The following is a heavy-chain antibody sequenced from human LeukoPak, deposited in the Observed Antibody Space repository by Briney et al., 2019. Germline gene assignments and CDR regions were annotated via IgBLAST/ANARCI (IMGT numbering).Heavy chain of an antibody. J-gene: IGHJ4*02. CDR1: GGSISSYY. Sequence: SETLSLTCTVSGGSISSYYWSWIRQPPGKGLELIGYMYDSGSTNYNPSLKSRVTISVVTSKNQFSLRLSSVTAADTAVYYCARHGGSYTFDFWGQGVLVTVSS. CDR3: ARHGGSYTFDF. CDR2: MYDSGST. D-gene: IGHD1-26*01. V-gene: IGHV4-59*01.